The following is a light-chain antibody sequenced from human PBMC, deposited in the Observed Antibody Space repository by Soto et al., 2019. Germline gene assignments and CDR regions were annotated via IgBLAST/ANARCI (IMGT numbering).Light chain of an antibody. CDR2: GVS. CDR1: RSDIGSYNY. Sequence: SALTQPASVSGSPGLSITISCSGTRSDIGSYNYVAWYQQFPGKTPKILIYGVSNRPSGVSSRFSGSKSGNTASLTISGLQAEDEADYYCQSYESSSLSGFVFGSGTKVTVL. V-gene: IGLV2-14*01. CDR3: QSYESSSLSGFV. J-gene: IGLJ1*01.